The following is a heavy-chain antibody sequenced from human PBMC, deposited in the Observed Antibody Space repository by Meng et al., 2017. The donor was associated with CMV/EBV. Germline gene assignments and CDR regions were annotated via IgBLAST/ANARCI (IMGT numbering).Heavy chain of an antibody. D-gene: IGHD6-19*01. CDR2: IRYDGSNK. CDR3: AKGRSGWQLHYFDY. Sequence: GGSLRLSCAASGFTFSSYGMHWVRQAPGKGLEWVAFIRYDGSNKYYADSVKGRFTISRDNSKNTLYLQMNSLRAEDTAVYYCAKGRSGWQLHYFDYWGQGTLVTVS. V-gene: IGHV3-30*02. J-gene: IGHJ4*02. CDR1: GFTFSSYG.